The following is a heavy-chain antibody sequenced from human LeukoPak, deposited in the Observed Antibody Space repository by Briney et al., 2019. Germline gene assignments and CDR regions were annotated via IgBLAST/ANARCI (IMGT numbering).Heavy chain of an antibody. CDR2: ISSISSYI. J-gene: IGHJ3*02. CDR3: ARDPSGSYYPRVSGALDI. D-gene: IGHD1-26*01. V-gene: IGHV3-21*01. CDR1: GFTFSSYS. Sequence: PGGSLRLSCAASGFTFSSYSMNWVRQAPGKGLEWVSSISSISSYICYADSVKGRFTISRDNAKNSLYLQMDSLRAEDTAVYYCARDPSGSYYPRVSGALDIWGQGTMVTVSS.